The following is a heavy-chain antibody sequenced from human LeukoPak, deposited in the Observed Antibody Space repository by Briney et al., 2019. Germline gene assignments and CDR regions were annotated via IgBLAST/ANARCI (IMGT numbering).Heavy chain of an antibody. V-gene: IGHV3-23*01. D-gene: IGHD7-27*01. CDR3: ARNWGLDY. Sequence: GGSLRLSCAASGFTFNIHAMTWARQAPGRGLEWVSVISPNGDTTFYADSVKGRFTISRDNSKNMVFLQMDSLGAEDTAVYYCARNWGLDYWGQGTLVTVSS. CDR1: GFTFNIHA. CDR2: ISPNGDTT. J-gene: IGHJ4*02.